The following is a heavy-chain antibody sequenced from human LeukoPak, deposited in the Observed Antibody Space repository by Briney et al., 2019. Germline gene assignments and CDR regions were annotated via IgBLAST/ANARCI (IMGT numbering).Heavy chain of an antibody. Sequence: ASVKVSCKASGYSFTDYYMHWVRQAPGQGLEWMGWINPNSGGTNYAQKFQGRVTMTRDTSISTAYMELSRLRSDDTAVYYCARAGGDSSGDYMDVWGKGTTVTVSS. CDR3: ARAGGDSSGDYMDV. J-gene: IGHJ6*03. V-gene: IGHV1-2*02. D-gene: IGHD6-19*01. CDR2: INPNSGGT. CDR1: GYSFTDYY.